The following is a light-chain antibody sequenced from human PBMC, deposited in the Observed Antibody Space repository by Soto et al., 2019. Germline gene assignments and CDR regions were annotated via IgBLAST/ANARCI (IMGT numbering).Light chain of an antibody. CDR1: SSDVGSYNR. CDR2: EGS. Sequence: QSALTQPASVSGSPGQSITISCTGTSSDVGSYNRVSWYQQHPGKAPKLMIYEGSKRPSGVSNRFSGYKSGNTASLTISGLQAEDEADYYCCSDAGRWVFGGGTKVTVL. J-gene: IGLJ2*01. CDR3: CSDAGRWV. V-gene: IGLV2-23*01.